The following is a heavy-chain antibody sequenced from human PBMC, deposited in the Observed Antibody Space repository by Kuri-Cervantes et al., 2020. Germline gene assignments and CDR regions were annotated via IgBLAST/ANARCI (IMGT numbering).Heavy chain of an antibody. CDR1: GFTFSRYA. Sequence: AGSLRLSCAAYGFTFSRYAMHWVRQAPGKGLEWVAVISYDGSNKYYADSVKGRFTISRDNSKNTLYLQMNSLSAEDTAVYYCARSFQRRCSSTSCFLYYYYSMDVWGQGTTVTVSS. J-gene: IGHJ6*02. V-gene: IGHV3-30-3*01. CDR2: ISYDGSNK. D-gene: IGHD2-2*01. CDR3: ARSFQRRCSSTSCFLYYYYSMDV.